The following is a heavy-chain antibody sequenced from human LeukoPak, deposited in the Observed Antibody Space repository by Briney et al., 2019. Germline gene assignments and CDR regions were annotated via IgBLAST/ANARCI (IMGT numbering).Heavy chain of an antibody. D-gene: IGHD1-26*01. CDR3: ARVLRWEFFDY. J-gene: IGHJ4*02. CDR2: INHSGST. CDR1: GGSFSGYY. Sequence: PSETLSLTCAVYGGSFSGYYWSWIRQPPGKGLEWIGEINHSGSTYYNPSLKSRVTISVDTSKNQFSLKLSSVTAADTAVYYCARVLRWEFFDYWGQGTLVTVSS. V-gene: IGHV4-34*01.